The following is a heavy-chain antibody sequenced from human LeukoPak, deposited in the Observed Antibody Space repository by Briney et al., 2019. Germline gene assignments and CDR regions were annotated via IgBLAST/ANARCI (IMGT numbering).Heavy chain of an antibody. D-gene: IGHD3-22*01. J-gene: IGHJ4*02. CDR2: LWYDGSTK. CDR3: AKADPLYYYDSSGPLDY. V-gene: IGHV3-33*06. CDR1: GFTFSSYG. Sequence: GRSLRLSCAASGFTFSSYGMHWVRQAPGKGLGWVAGLWYDGSTKYYADSVRGRFTISRDNSKNTLYLQMRSLRAEDTAVYHCAKADPLYYYDSSGPLDYWGQGTLVTVSS.